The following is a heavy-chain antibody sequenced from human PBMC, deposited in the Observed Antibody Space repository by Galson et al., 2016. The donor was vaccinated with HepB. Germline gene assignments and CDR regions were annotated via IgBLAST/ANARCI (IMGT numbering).Heavy chain of an antibody. J-gene: IGHJ4*02. CDR2: ICGSGDRR. Sequence: SLRLSCAASGFTLSSLAWSWVRQAPGKGLEGVSVICGSGDRRCYADSVKGRLIVSRDNSQNTLYLQINGRRVEDPAVYYCAKGQQLAYFDYWGQGTLVTVSS. CDR1: GFTLSSLA. CDR3: AKGQQLAYFDY. D-gene: IGHD6-13*01. V-gene: IGHV3-23*01.